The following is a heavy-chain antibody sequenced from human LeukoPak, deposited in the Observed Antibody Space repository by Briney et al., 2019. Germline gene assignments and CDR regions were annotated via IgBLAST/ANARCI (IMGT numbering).Heavy chain of an antibody. CDR3: AGGAGTIFGEYYYYMDV. D-gene: IGHD3-3*01. J-gene: IGHJ6*03. V-gene: IGHV3-21*01. Sequence: GGSLRLSCAASGVTFSDSAMTWVRQVPVKGLEWVSSISSSGSYIYYADSVKGRFTISRDNAKNSLYLQMNSLRADDTAVYHCAGGAGTIFGEYYYYMDVWGKGTAVTVSS. CDR1: GVTFSDSA. CDR2: ISSSGSYI.